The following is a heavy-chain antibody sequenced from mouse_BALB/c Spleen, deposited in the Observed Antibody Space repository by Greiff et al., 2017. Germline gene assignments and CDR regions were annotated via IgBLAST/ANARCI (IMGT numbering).Heavy chain of an antibody. Sequence: VQLQQPGAELVRPGASVKLSCKASGYTFTSYWINWVKQRPGQGLEWIGNIYPSDSYTNYNQKFKDKATLTVDKSSSTAYMQLSSPTSEDSAVYYCVLMITTYAMDYWGQGTSVTVSS. CDR1: GYTFTSYW. J-gene: IGHJ4*01. V-gene: IGHV1-69*02. CDR2: IYPSDSYT. CDR3: VLMITTYAMDY. D-gene: IGHD2-4*01.